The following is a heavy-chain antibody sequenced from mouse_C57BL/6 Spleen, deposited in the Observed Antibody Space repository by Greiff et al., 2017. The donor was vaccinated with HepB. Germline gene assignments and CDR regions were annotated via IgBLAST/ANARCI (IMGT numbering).Heavy chain of an antibody. D-gene: IGHD2-2*01. J-gene: IGHJ4*01. CDR1: GYTFTDYY. Sequence: VQLQQSGPELVKPGASVKISCKASGYTFTDYYMNWVKQSHGKSLEWIGDINPNNGGTSYNQKFKGKATLTVDKSSSTAYMELRSLTSEDSAVYYCARSTMVTTGSGYYAMDYWGQGTSVTVSS. CDR2: INPNNGGT. CDR3: ARSTMVTTGSGYYAMDY. V-gene: IGHV1-26*01.